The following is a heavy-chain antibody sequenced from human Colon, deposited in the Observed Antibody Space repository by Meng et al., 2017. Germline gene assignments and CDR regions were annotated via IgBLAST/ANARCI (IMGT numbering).Heavy chain of an antibody. CDR2: INTKTGDT. CDR1: GYKFTDYY. J-gene: IGHJ5*02. CDR3: ARGSGTSWLDR. V-gene: IGHV1-2*04. Sequence: ASVKVSCKASGYKFTDYYIHWVRQAPGQGLEWLGWINTKTGDTKYAQRFQYWVTMTRDTSVSTVYIDLSSLTPDDAAVYYCARGSGTSWLDRWGQGTLVTVSS. D-gene: IGHD2-2*01.